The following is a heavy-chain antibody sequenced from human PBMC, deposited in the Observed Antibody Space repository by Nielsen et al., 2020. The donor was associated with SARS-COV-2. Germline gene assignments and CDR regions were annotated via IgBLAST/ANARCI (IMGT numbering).Heavy chain of an antibody. J-gene: IGHJ3*02. CDR2: IRSKANDYAT. V-gene: IGHV3-73*01. Sequence: GESLKISCAASGFTFSDSSMHWVRQASGKGLEWLGRIRSKANDYATEYPASVKGRFIISRDDSKNMAYLLMNSLKIDDTAVYYCTRVNPTSGSWFDAFDIWGQGTVVTVSS. CDR3: TRVNPTSGSWFDAFDI. CDR1: GFTFSDSS. D-gene: IGHD1-26*01.